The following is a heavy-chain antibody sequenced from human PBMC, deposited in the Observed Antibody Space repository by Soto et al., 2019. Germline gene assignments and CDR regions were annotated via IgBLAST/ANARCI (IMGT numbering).Heavy chain of an antibody. V-gene: IGHV3-21*01. CDR3: ARDMADIVVVVAAAFDI. D-gene: IGHD2-15*01. CDR2: ISSSSSYI. CDR1: GFTFSSYS. Sequence: GGSLRLSCAASGFTFSSYSMNWVRQAPGKGLEWVSFISSSSSYIYYADSVKGRFTISRDNAKNSLYLQMNSLRAEDTAVYYGARDMADIVVVVAAAFDIWGQGTMVTVSS. J-gene: IGHJ3*02.